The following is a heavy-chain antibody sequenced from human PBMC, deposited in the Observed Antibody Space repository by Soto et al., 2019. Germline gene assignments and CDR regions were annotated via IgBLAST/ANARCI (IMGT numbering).Heavy chain of an antibody. J-gene: IGHJ5*01. Sequence: ASVKVSCNASGYSISSYYMHWVRQDTGQGLEWMGIINPSGGSTTYAQKFQGRVTMTRDTSTSTVYMELSSLRSDDTAMYYCARSYCGGDCPNTCFDTWGHGTLVTVSS. D-gene: IGHD2-21*02. CDR3: ARSYCGGDCPNTCFDT. CDR1: GYSISSYY. V-gene: IGHV1-46*01. CDR2: INPSGGST.